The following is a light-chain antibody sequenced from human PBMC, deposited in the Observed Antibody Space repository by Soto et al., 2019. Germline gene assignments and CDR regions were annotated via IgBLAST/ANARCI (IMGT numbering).Light chain of an antibody. CDR1: QSVSSN. J-gene: IGKJ5*01. CDR3: QQYHNWPIT. Sequence: IVVTQSASTLSVAPGERATFSCWASQSVSSNLAWYQQKPGQAPRLLIYDASTRATGIPARFSGSGSGTDFTLTISGLQSEDFAVYSCQQYHNWPITFGQGTRLEIK. V-gene: IGKV3D-15*01. CDR2: DAS.